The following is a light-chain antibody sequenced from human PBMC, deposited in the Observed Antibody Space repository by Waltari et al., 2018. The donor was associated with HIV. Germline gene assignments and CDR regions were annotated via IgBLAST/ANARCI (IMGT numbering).Light chain of an antibody. V-gene: IGKV1-16*01. CDR2: GAS. CDR1: QGISNH. CDR3: QHYHSYPVT. Sequence: DIQMTQSPSSLSASVGDAVNITCRASQGISNHLAWTQQKPGTAPKSLIFGASILQSWIPSRFRGSGSATDFTLTINNLQAEDFATYFCQHYHSYPVTFGGGTKVE. J-gene: IGKJ4*01.